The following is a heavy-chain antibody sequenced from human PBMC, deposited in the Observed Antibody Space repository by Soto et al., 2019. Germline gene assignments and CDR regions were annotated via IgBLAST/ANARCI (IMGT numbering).Heavy chain of an antibody. Sequence: QVQLVESGGGVVQPGRSLRLSCAASGFTFSSYAMHWVRQAPGKGLEWVAVISYDGSNKYYADSVKGRFTISRDNSKDTMYLQMNSLRAEDTAVYYCARDCSYGSGAYSYYGMDVWGQGTTVTVSS. CDR1: GFTFSSYA. V-gene: IGHV3-30-3*01. CDR3: ARDCSYGSGAYSYYGMDV. D-gene: IGHD5-18*01. CDR2: ISYDGSNK. J-gene: IGHJ6*02.